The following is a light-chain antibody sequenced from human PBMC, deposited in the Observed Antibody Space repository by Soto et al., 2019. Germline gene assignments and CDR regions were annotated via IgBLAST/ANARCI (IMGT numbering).Light chain of an antibody. Sequence: QSALTQPASVSGSPGQSITISCTGTNSDIGPYTYVSWYQQHPGKAPELMIYEINNRPSGVSYRFSGSKSGNTASLTISGLQAEDEADYYCSSYTSSNTYIFGGGTKLTVL. CDR3: SSYTSSNTYI. V-gene: IGLV2-14*01. J-gene: IGLJ2*01. CDR1: NSDIGPYTY. CDR2: EIN.